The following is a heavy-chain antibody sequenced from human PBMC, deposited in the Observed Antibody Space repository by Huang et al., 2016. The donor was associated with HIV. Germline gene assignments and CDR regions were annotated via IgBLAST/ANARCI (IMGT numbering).Heavy chain of an antibody. D-gene: IGHD3-9*01. V-gene: IGHV4-34*01. CDR3: ARPRMTEGNSDSTWSFFDS. CDR1: GGAFSGHY. J-gene: IGHJ4*02. CDR2: IGHRGTT. Sequence: QVRLHQWGTGVLKPSETLSLKCAVYGGAFSGHYWTWLRQSPGKGLEWIGGIGHRGTTSSNPSLKSRLTLSVDTSKSQFYLNLTSVTATDTATYYGARPRMTEGNSDSTWSFFDSWGQGTLVSVSS.